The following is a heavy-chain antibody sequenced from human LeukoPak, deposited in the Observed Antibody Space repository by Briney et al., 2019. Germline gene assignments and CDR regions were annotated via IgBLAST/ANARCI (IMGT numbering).Heavy chain of an antibody. CDR3: AKDVRDGGDGSGLGPDY. V-gene: IGHV3-23*01. Sequence: GGSLRLSCAASGFAFSGYVMTWVRQAPGKGLDWISGITGDGIHAYYADSVKGRFTISRDNSKNTMYLQMNNLRAEDTAVYYCAKDVRDGGDGSGLGPDYWGQGTLVTVST. CDR2: ITGDGIHA. CDR1: GFAFSGYV. D-gene: IGHD3-22*01. J-gene: IGHJ4*02.